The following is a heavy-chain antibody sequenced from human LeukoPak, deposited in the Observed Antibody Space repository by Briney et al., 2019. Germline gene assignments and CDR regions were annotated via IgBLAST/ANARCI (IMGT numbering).Heavy chain of an antibody. CDR3: ARDRLRDPNDAFDI. CDR2: ISSSGGNT. Sequence: GGSLRLSCAASGFTFSTYAMHWVRQAPGKGLEYVSAISSSGGNTYYVDSVKGRFTISRDNSKNTLYLQMGSLRAEDMAVYYCARDRLRDPNDAFDIWGQGTKVTVSS. CDR1: GFTFSTYA. V-gene: IGHV3-64*02. J-gene: IGHJ3*02.